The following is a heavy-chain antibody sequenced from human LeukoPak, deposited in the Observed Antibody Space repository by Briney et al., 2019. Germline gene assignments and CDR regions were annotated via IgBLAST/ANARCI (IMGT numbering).Heavy chain of an antibody. V-gene: IGHV3-9*01. J-gene: IGHJ6*02. D-gene: IGHD3-22*01. Sequence: PGGSLRLSCAASGFTFDDYAMHWVRQAPGKGLEWVSGISWNSGSIGYADSVKGRFTISRDNAKNSLYLQMNSLRAEDTALYYCAKSLGYTMIVPGVDVWGQGTTVTVSS. CDR3: AKSLGYTMIVPGVDV. CDR2: ISWNSGSI. CDR1: GFTFDDYA.